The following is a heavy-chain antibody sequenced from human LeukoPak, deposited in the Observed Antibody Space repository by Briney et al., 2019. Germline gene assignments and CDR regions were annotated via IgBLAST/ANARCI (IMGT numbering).Heavy chain of an antibody. Sequence: ASVKVSCKASAYTFTSYYMHWVRQAPGQGPEWMGIINPSGGSTSYAQKFQGRVTMTRDMSTSTVYMELSSLRSEDTAVYYCARAGIVVVPADKEFDYWGQGTLVTVSS. D-gene: IGHD2-2*01. V-gene: IGHV1-46*01. CDR2: INPSGGST. J-gene: IGHJ4*02. CDR1: AYTFTSYY. CDR3: ARAGIVVVPADKEFDY.